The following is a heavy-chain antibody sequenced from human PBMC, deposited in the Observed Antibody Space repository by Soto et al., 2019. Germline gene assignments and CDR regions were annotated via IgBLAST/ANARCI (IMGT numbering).Heavy chain of an antibody. CDR1: SGSISSSNW. CDR3: ARAVGGSSSWYGTKYYYYYYYMDV. J-gene: IGHJ6*03. Sequence: SSETLSLTCAVSSGSISSSNWWSWVRQPPGKGLEWIGEIYHSGSTNYNPSLKSRVTISVDKSKNQFSLKLSSVTAADTAVYYCARAVGGSSSWYGTKYYYYYYYMDVWGKGTTVTVSS. D-gene: IGHD6-13*01. V-gene: IGHV4-4*02. CDR2: IYHSGST.